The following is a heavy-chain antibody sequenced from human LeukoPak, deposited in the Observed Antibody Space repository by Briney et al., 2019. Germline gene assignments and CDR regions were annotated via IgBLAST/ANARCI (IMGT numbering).Heavy chain of an antibody. CDR1: GGSISSGSYY. CDR2: IYTSGST. Sequence: SETLSLTCTASGGSISSGSYYWSWIRQPAGKGLEWIGRIYTSGSTNYNPSLKSRVTISVDTSKNQFSLKLSSVTAAGTAVYYCARDQLSIFGVVLAAMDVWGQGTTVTVSS. D-gene: IGHD3-3*01. V-gene: IGHV4-61*02. CDR3: ARDQLSIFGVVLAAMDV. J-gene: IGHJ6*02.